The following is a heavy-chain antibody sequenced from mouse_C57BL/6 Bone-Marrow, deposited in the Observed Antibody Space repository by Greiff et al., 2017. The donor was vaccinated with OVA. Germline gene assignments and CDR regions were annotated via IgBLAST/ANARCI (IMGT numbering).Heavy chain of an antibody. Sequence: QVQLQQPGAELVKPGASVKMSCKASGYTFTSYWITWVKPRPGQGLEWIGDIYPGSGSTNSNEQFKSKATLTLDTSSSTAYRQLSSRTSDDSAVYYCARGGAKGVGRKLSYWGQGTLVTVSA. V-gene: IGHV1-55*01. CDR1: GYTFTSYW. D-gene: IGHD1-1*01. CDR2: IYPGSGST. CDR3: ARGGAKGVGRKLSY. J-gene: IGHJ3*01.